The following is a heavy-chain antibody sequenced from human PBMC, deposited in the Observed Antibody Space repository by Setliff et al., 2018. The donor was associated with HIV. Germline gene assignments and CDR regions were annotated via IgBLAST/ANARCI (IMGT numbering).Heavy chain of an antibody. V-gene: IGHV4-61*02. D-gene: IGHD3-22*01. CDR2: IYTSGST. CDR1: GGSISSGSYY. Sequence: KTSETMSLTCTVSGGSISSGSYYWSWIRQPAGKGLEWIGRIYTSGSTNYNPSLKSRVTISVDTSKNQFSLKLRSVTAADTAVYFCARLRITMIMMLNYFDYWGQGTLVTVSS. J-gene: IGHJ4*02. CDR3: ARLRITMIMMLNYFDY.